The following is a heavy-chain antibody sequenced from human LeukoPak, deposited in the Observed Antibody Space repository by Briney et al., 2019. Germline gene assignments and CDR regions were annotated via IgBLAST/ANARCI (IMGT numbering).Heavy chain of an antibody. D-gene: IGHD6-19*01. J-gene: IGHJ4*02. V-gene: IGHV3-48*01. CDR2: ISSSSSSI. CDR1: GFTFSSYS. CDR3: ARDPIPYSSGWHYFDY. Sequence: GGSLRLSCAASGFTFSSYSMNWVRQAPGKGLVWVSYISSSSSSIYYADSVKGRFTISRDNAKNSLYLQMNSLRAEDTAVYYCARDPIPYSSGWHYFDYWGQGILGTVSS.